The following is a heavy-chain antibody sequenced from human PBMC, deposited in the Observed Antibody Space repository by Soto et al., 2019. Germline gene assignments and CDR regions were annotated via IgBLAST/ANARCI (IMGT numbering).Heavy chain of an antibody. V-gene: IGHV3-21*01. Sequence: AGGSLRLSCAASGFTFSSYSMNWVRQAPGKGLEWVSSISCSSSYISYEDSVKGRFTISRDTAKNSLYLQMNSLRAEDSVVNYCARDGAATIGAFDNWGQGTMVTVSS. CDR3: ARDGAATIGAFDN. CDR1: GFTFSSYS. CDR2: ISCSSSYI. D-gene: IGHD5-12*01. J-gene: IGHJ3*02.